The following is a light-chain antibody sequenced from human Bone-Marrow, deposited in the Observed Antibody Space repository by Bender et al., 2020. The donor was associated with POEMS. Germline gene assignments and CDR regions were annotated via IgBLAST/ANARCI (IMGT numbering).Light chain of an antibody. V-gene: IGLV2-18*01. J-gene: IGLJ3*02. CDR1: SSDVGTYDR. CDR3: VAWDASLNGWV. CDR2: EVS. Sequence: QSALTQPASVSGSPGQSVTLSCTGTSSDVGTYDRVSWYQQPPGTAPKLIIYEVSNRPSGVPDRFSGSKSGTSASLAITGLQSDDEAIYFCVAWDASLNGWVFGGGTKLTVL.